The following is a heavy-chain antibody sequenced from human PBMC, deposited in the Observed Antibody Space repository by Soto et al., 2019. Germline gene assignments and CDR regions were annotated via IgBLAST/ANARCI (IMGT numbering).Heavy chain of an antibody. Sequence: GGSLRLSCAASGFTVSSYSMNWVRQAPGKGLEWVSSISSGGSTYYADSVKGRFTISRDNSKNTLYLQMNSLRAEDTAVYYCARASIAAAGYYFDYWGQGTLVTVSS. CDR2: ISSGGST. CDR3: ARASIAAAGYYFDY. J-gene: IGHJ4*02. V-gene: IGHV3-53*01. CDR1: GFTVSSYS. D-gene: IGHD6-13*01.